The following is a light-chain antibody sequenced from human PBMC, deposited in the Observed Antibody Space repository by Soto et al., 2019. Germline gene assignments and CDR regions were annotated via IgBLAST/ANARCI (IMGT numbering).Light chain of an antibody. CDR1: RSAVGVYNY. CDR3: SSYTSSSTLSTYV. V-gene: IGLV2-14*03. Sequence: QSWLPQLASVSGSLGHPFTFSSTGTRSAVGVYNYVSWYQHHPGKAPKLMIYDVSNRPSGVSNRFSGSKSGNTASLIISGLQAEDEADYYCSSYTSSSTLSTYVFGTGTKVTVL. J-gene: IGLJ1*01. CDR2: DVS.